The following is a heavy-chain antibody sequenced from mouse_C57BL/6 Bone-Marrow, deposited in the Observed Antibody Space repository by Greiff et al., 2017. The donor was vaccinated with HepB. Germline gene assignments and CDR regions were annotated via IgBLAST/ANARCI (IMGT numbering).Heavy chain of an antibody. D-gene: IGHD1-1*01. CDR3: ARSDYGSSHWYFDV. J-gene: IGHJ1*03. CDR2: INPSNGGT. Sequence: VQLQQPGTELVKPGASVKLSCKASGYTFTSYWMHWVKQRPGQGLVWIGNINPSNGGTNYNEKFKSKATLTVDKSSSTAYMQLSSLTSEDSAVYYCARSDYGSSHWYFDVWGTGTTVTVSS. V-gene: IGHV1-53*01. CDR1: GYTFTSYW.